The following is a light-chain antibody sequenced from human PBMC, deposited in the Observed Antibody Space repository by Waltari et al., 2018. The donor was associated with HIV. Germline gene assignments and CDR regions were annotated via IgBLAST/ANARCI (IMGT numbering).Light chain of an antibody. CDR1: SSDVGGYNY. Sequence: QSALTQTRSVSGSPGQSVTISCTGTSSDVGGYNYVSWYPQHPGKAPKFMIYDVSKRPSGVPDRFSGSKAGNTASLTISGLQAEDEADYYCCSYAGSYTVFGGGTKLTVL. J-gene: IGLJ2*01. V-gene: IGLV2-11*01. CDR2: DVS. CDR3: CSYAGSYTV.